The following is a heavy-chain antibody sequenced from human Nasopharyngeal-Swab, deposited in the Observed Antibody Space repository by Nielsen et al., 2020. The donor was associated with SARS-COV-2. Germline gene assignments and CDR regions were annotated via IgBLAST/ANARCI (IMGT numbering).Heavy chain of an antibody. Sequence: VRQAPGKGLEWVGRIKSKTDGGTTDYAAPVKGRFTISRDDSKNTLYLQMNSLKTEDTAVYYCTTSRGSYCSSTSCYPSGGADAFDIWGQGTTVTVSS. CDR2: IKSKTDGGTT. CDR3: TTSRGSYCSSTSCYPSGGADAFDI. J-gene: IGHJ3*02. D-gene: IGHD2-2*01. V-gene: IGHV3-15*01.